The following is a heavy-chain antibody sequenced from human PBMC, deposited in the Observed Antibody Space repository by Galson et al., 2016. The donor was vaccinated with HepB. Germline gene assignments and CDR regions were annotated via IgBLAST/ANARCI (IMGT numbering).Heavy chain of an antibody. Sequence: SLRLSCAASGFTLSTYWMHWVRQAPGKGLVWVSRINSDGPSTSYAASVKGRFTISRDHAKNTLYLQMNSLRAEDTAVYYRARGQGGYSSSWHDYWGQGTLVTVSS. CDR2: INSDGPST. CDR1: GFTLSTYW. D-gene: IGHD6-13*01. J-gene: IGHJ4*02. CDR3: ARGQGGYSSSWHDY. V-gene: IGHV3-74*01.